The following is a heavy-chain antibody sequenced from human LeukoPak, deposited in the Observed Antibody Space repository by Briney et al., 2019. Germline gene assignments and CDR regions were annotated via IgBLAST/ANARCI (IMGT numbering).Heavy chain of an antibody. V-gene: IGHV3-48*03. J-gene: IGHJ4*02. CDR3: AREETNGDFDY. D-gene: IGHD4-17*01. Sequence: GGSLRLSCAASGFTFSSYEMNWVRQAPGKGLEWVSYISSSGSTIYYADSAKGRFTISRDNAKNSLYLQMNSLRAEDTAVYYCAREETNGDFDYWGQGTLVTVSS. CDR1: GFTFSSYE. CDR2: ISSSGSTI.